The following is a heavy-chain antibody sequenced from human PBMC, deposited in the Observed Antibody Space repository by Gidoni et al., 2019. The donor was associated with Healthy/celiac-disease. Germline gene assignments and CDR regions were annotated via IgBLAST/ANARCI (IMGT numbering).Heavy chain of an antibody. Sequence: QVQLVKSGAEVTNPGSSEKVSCQASEGTCSSYALSWVRQAPGQGIEWRGVIIPLFGTANYAQKVQGRVTITADESTSTAYMELSSLRSEDTAVYYCARDGDSGYDVPRGYYGIDVWGQGTTVTVSS. CDR2: IIPLFGTA. CDR3: ARDGDSGYDVPRGYYGIDV. V-gene: IGHV1-69*01. D-gene: IGHD5-12*01. CDR1: EGTCSSYA. J-gene: IGHJ6*02.